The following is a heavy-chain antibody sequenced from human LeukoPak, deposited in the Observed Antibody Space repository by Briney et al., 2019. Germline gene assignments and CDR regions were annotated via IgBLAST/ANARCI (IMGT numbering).Heavy chain of an antibody. D-gene: IGHD3-22*01. CDR2: IRYDGSNK. CDR3: AKDLFRDYYDSTGCDY. Sequence: GGSLRLSCAASGFTFSSYGMHWVRQAPGKGLEWVAFIRYDGSNKYYADSVKGRFTISRDNSKNTLYLQMNSLRAEDTAVYYCAKDLFRDYYDSTGCDYWGQGTLVTVSS. CDR1: GFTFSSYG. V-gene: IGHV3-30*02. J-gene: IGHJ4*02.